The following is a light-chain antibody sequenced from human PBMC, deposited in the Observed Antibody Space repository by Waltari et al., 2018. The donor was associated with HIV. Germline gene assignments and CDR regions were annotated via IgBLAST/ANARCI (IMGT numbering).Light chain of an antibody. V-gene: IGKV1-5*03. CDR3: LQYNSYSWT. J-gene: IGKJ1*01. CDR1: QNINIW. Sequence: TWGASQNINIWLAWYQRKPGKAPKLLIYKASTLESGVPSKFSGSGSGTEFTLTISSLQPDDFATYYCLQYNSYSWTFGQGTKVEIK. CDR2: KAS.